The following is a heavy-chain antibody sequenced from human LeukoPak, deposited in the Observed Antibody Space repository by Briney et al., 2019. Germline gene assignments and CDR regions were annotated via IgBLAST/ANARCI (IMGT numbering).Heavy chain of an antibody. V-gene: IGHV4-39*01. CDR3: ARHLIAALRSNFFDP. CDR1: GDSISSGGFY. D-gene: IGHD6-13*01. CDR2: IYYSGTT. Sequence: SETLSLTCTVPGDSISSGGFYWAWIRQPPGKGLEYIGTIYYSGTTYHNPALESRVTISVDTSKNQFSLRLTSVTAADTAVYYCARHLIAALRSNFFDPWGQGTLVTVSS. J-gene: IGHJ5*02.